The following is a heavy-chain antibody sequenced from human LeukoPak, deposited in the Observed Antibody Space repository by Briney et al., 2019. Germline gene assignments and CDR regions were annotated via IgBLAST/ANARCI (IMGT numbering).Heavy chain of an antibody. CDR1: GYTFTGYY. CDR3: ARALYGDYVDYFDY. Sequence: ASVKVSCKASGYTFTGYYMHWVRQAPGQGLEWMGWINPNSGGTNYAQKFQGRVTMTRDTSISTAYMELSRLRSDDTVVYYCARALYGDYVDYFDYWGQGTLVTVSS. CDR2: INPNSGGT. D-gene: IGHD4-17*01. V-gene: IGHV1-2*02. J-gene: IGHJ4*02.